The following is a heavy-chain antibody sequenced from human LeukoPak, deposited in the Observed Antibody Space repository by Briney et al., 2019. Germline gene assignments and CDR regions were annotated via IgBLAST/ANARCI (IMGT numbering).Heavy chain of an antibody. J-gene: IGHJ4*02. D-gene: IGHD3-16*01. CDR2: ISSSSSYI. CDR1: GFSVSDYY. V-gene: IGHV3-21*01. Sequence: GSLRLSCAVSGFSVSDYYMNWVRQPPGKGLEWVSSISSSSSYIYYADSVKGRFTISRDNAKNSLYLQMNSLRAEDTAVYYCARTVGASRYWGQGTLVTVSS. CDR3: ARTVGASRY.